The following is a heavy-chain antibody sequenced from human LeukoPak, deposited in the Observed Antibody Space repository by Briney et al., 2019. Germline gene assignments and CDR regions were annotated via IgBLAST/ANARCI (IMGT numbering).Heavy chain of an antibody. CDR2: IWYDGSNK. J-gene: IGHJ5*02. Sequence: PGGSLRLSCAASGFTFSSYAMHWVRQAPGKGLEWVAVIWYDGSNKYYADSVKGRFTISRDNSKNTLYLQMNSLRAEDTAVYYCARDGSGSYPNWFDPWGQGTLVTVSS. CDR1: GFTFSSYA. D-gene: IGHD1-26*01. V-gene: IGHV3-33*01. CDR3: ARDGSGSYPNWFDP.